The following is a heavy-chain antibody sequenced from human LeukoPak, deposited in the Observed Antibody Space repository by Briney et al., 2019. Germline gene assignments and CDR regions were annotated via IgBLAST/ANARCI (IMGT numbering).Heavy chain of an antibody. CDR2: IYYSGST. Sequence: PSETLSLTCTVSGGSISSYYWSWIRQPPGKGLEWIGYIYYSGSTNYNPSLKSRVTISVDTSKNQFSLKLSSVTAADTAVYYCARRTYYYDSSGPVYYFDYWGQGTLVTVSS. CDR3: ARRTYYYDSSGPVYYFDY. CDR1: GGSISSYY. V-gene: IGHV4-59*01. J-gene: IGHJ4*02. D-gene: IGHD3-22*01.